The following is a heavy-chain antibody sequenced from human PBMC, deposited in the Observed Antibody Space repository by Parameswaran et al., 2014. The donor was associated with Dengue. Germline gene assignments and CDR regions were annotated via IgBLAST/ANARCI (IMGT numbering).Heavy chain of an antibody. Sequence: PGKGLEWIGYIYYSGSTNYNPSLKSRVTISVDTSKNQFSLKLSSVTAADTAVYYCASHSTGFLYDAFDIWGQGTMVTVSS. J-gene: IGHJ3*02. V-gene: IGHV4-59*13. D-gene: IGHD3-3*01. CDR2: IYYSGST. CDR3: ASHSTGFLYDAFDI.